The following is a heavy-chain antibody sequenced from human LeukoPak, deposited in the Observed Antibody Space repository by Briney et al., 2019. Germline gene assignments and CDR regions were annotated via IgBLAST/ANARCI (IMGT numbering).Heavy chain of an antibody. CDR1: GFTFDDYA. J-gene: IGHJ4*02. CDR2: ISWNSGSI. Sequence: GGSLRLSCAASGFTFDDYAMHWVRQAPGKGLEWVSGISWNSGSIGYADSVKGRFTVSRDNAKNSLYLQMNSLRAEDTALYYCAKDTYYYGSGPYYFDYWGQGTLVTVSS. CDR3: AKDTYYYGSGPYYFDY. D-gene: IGHD3-10*01. V-gene: IGHV3-9*01.